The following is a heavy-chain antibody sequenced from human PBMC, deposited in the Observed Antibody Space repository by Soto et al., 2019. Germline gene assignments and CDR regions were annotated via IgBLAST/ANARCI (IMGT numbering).Heavy chain of an antibody. CDR1: GYSFTTYW. CDR3: ARQYDFWSGPYYYGMDV. Sequence: GESLKISCKASGYSFTTYWIVWVRQMPGKGLEWMGMIYAGDSDTKYGPSSQGQVTISVDKSISTAYLQWPSLKDSDTAIYYCARQYDFWSGPYYYGMDVWGQGTTVTSP. V-gene: IGHV5-51*01. D-gene: IGHD3-3*01. J-gene: IGHJ6*02. CDR2: IYAGDSDT.